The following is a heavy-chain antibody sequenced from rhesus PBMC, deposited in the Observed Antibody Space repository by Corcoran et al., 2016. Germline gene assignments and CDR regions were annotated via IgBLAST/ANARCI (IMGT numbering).Heavy chain of an antibody. J-gene: IGHJ4*01. CDR3: ARGWTTVSPFDY. Sequence: QLQLQESGPGLVKPSETLSLTCAVSGGSISSNWCSWIRQPPGKGLEWIGRISGSGGSTSYNPSLKSRVTISTDTSKNQLSLKLISVTAADTAVYYCARGWTTVSPFDYWGQGVLVTVSS. CDR1: GGSISSNW. CDR2: ISGSGGST. D-gene: IGHD4-35*01. V-gene: IGHV4-173*01.